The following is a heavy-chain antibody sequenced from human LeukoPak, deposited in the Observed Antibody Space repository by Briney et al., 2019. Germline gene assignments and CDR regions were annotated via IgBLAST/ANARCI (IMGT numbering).Heavy chain of an antibody. Sequence: GGSLRLSCAASGFTFSTYWMHWVRQAPGKGLVWVSRMNSDGSDIRYADSVRGRFTISRDNAKNTLYLQMSGLRAEDTAVYYCAGDNYYDRDHWGQGTLVTVSS. CDR2: MNSDGSDI. J-gene: IGHJ4*02. D-gene: IGHD3-22*01. CDR3: AGDNYYDRDH. V-gene: IGHV3-74*01. CDR1: GFTFSTYW.